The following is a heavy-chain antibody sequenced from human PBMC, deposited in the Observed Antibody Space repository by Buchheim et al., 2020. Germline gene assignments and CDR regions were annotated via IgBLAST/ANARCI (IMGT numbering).Heavy chain of an antibody. J-gene: IGHJ4*02. CDR2: ISSSSITV. Sequence: EVRLVESGGGLVQPGGSLRLSCAASGFNFSTYGMNWVRQAPGKGLEWVSYISSSSITVYYADSVKGRFTISRDNAKNSLYLQMNSLRAEDTAVYYCARDSSGGNYYRHFDYWGQGTL. CDR1: GFNFSTYG. V-gene: IGHV3-48*01. D-gene: IGHD1-26*01. CDR3: ARDSSGGNYYRHFDY.